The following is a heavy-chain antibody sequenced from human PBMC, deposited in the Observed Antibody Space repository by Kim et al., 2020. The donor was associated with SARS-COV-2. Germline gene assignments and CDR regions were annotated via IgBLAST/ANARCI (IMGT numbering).Heavy chain of an antibody. D-gene: IGHD3-3*01. Sequence: ASVKVSCKASGYTFTSYGISWVRQAPGQGLEWMGWISAYNGNTNYAQKLQGRVTMTTDTSTSTAYMELRSLRSDDTAVYYCARLDYDFWSGSTPNPGWFDPWGQGTLVTVSS. CDR3: ARLDYDFWSGSTPNPGWFDP. CDR1: GYTFTSYG. V-gene: IGHV1-18*04. J-gene: IGHJ5*02. CDR2: ISAYNGNT.